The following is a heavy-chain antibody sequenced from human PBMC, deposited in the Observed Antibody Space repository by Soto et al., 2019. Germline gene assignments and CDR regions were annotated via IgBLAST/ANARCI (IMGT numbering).Heavy chain of an antibody. D-gene: IGHD2-8*01. J-gene: IGHJ4*02. CDR3: AARLRRHGLRYYFDF. Sequence: QVQLVQSGAEVKEPGASVKVSCKVSRYTLSELSMHWVRQAPGEGLDWMGGFDVGDRKTVYAQKFQDRVTMAEDTSTDTAYMELSSLRSEDTAVYYCAARLRRHGLRYYFDFWGQGTLVTVSS. CDR2: FDVGDRKT. V-gene: IGHV1-24*01. CDR1: RYTLSELS.